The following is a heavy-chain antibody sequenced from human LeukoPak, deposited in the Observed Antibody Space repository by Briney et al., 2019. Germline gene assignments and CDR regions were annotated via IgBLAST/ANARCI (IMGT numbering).Heavy chain of an antibody. CDR2: FDPEDGET. CDR1: GYTLTELS. CDR3: ATDRRYDYVWGSYRQPHDAFDI. J-gene: IGHJ3*02. V-gene: IGHV1-24*01. Sequence: ASVKVSCTVSGYTLTELSMHWVRQAPGKGLEWMGGFDPEDGETIYAQKFQGRVTMTEDTSTDTAYMELSSLRSEDTAVYYCATDRRYDYVWGSYRQPHDAFDIWGQGTMVTVSS. D-gene: IGHD3-16*02.